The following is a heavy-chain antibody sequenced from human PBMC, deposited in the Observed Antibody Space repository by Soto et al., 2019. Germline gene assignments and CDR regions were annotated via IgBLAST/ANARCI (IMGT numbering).Heavy chain of an antibody. V-gene: IGHV1-18*04. D-gene: IGHD6-13*01. CDR2: ISAYNGNA. J-gene: IGHJ4*02. Sequence: ASVKVSCKASGYTFTSYGISWVRQAPGQGLEWMGWISAYNGNANYAQKLQGRVTMTTDTSTSTAYMELRSLRSDDTAVYYCARDPGIAAAGTSILFDYWGQGTLVTVSS. CDR3: ARDPGIAAAGTSILFDY. CDR1: GYTFTSYG.